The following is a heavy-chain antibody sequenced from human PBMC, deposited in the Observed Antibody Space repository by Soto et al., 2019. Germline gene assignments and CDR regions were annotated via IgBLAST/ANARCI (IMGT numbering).Heavy chain of an antibody. CDR2: IIPVFAST. CDR1: GGTFSTHG. J-gene: IGHJ4*02. CDR3: ARAVFRGTAIQQFEH. V-gene: IGHV1-69*01. D-gene: IGHD5-12*01. Sequence: QVHLVQSGAAVKKPASSVKVSCQASGGTFSTHGITWVRQAPGHGPEWMGAIIPVFASTSSAQLFRGRLSITADEVSSTAYMELSGLTSEDTAIYYCARAVFRGTAIQQFEHWGQRTLVTVS.